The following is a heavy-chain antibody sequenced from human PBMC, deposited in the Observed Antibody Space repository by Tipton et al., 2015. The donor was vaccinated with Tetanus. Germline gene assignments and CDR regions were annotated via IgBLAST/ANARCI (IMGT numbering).Heavy chain of an antibody. D-gene: IGHD1-1*01. J-gene: IGHJ4*02. CDR1: GGTFSSYA. CDR2: IIPIFGTA. Sequence: QLVQSGAEVKKPGSSVKVSCKASGGTFSSYAISWVRQAPGQGLEWMGGIIPIFGTANYAQKFQGRVTITADKSTSPAYMELSSLRSEDTAVYYWAREPEKTGLADGDDYWGQGTLVTVSS. CDR3: AREPEKTGLADGDDY. V-gene: IGHV1-69*06.